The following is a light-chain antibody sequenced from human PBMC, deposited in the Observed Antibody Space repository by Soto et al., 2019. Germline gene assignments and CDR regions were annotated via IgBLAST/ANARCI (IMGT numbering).Light chain of an antibody. CDR3: QQYNNWPPLT. CDR2: GAS. CDR1: QSVSSN. J-gene: IGKJ4*01. V-gene: IGKV3-15*01. Sequence: EIVMTQSPATLSVSPGERATLSCRASQSVSSNLPWYQQKPGQARRLLIYGASTRATGVPARFSGSGSGAEFTHTISSLQSEDFAVYYCQQYNNWPPLTFGGGTKVEIK.